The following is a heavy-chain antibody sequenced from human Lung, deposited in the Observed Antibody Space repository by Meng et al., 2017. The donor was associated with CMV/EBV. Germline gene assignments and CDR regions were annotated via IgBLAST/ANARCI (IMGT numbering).Heavy chain of an antibody. CDR1: GFTFSTYS. V-gene: IGHV3-48*04. J-gene: IGHJ4*02. CDR2: ISSGSSTI. Sequence: ESLKISCAASGFTFSTYSMNWVRQAPGKGLEWISYISSGSSTIYYADSVKGRFSISRDNAEKTLYLHVNNLRGEDTAVYYCAKGGGAGRSASDYWGQGTXVTVSS. CDR3: AKGGGAGRSASDY. D-gene: IGHD3-16*01.